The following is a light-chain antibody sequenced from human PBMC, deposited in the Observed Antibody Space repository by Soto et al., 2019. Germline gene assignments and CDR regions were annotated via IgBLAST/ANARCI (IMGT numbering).Light chain of an antibody. CDR1: QSVSRN. CDR2: GAS. CDR3: QQYGSSGT. V-gene: IGKV3-15*01. J-gene: IGKJ1*01. Sequence: EVVMTQSPATLSVSPGERATLSFRASQSVSRNLAWYQQKPGQAPRLLIYGASTRATDIPAKFSGSGSGTDFTLTISRLEPEDFAVYYCQQYGSSGTFGQGTKVDIK.